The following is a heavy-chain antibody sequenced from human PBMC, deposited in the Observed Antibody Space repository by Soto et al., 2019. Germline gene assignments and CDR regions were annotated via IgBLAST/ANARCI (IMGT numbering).Heavy chain of an antibody. CDR1: GGSISSYY. V-gene: IGHV4-4*07. CDR3: ARALVFEYSSGWTRWFDP. Sequence: SETLSLTCTVSGGSISSYYWSWVRQPAGKGLEWIGRIYTSGSTNYNPSLKSRVTMSVDTSKNQFSLKLSSVTAADTAVYYCARALVFEYSSGWTRWFDPWGQGTLVTVSS. CDR2: IYTSGST. J-gene: IGHJ5*02. D-gene: IGHD6-19*01.